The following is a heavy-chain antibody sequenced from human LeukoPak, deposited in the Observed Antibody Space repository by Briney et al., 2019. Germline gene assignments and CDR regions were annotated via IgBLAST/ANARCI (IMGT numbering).Heavy chain of an antibody. CDR1: GFTFSSYS. D-gene: IGHD3-10*01. J-gene: IGHJ4*02. V-gene: IGHV3-21*01. CDR3: ARDTSHVGWGVGN. CDR2: ISSSSSYI. Sequence: GGSLRLSCAASGFTFSSYSMNWVRQAPGKGLEWVLSISSSSSYIYYADSVKGRFTISRDNAKNSLYLQMNSLRAEDTAVYYCARDTSHVGWGVGNWGQGTLVTVPS.